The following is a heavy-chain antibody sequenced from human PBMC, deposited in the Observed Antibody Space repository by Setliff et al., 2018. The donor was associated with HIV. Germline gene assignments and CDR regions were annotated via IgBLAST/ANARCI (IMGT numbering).Heavy chain of an antibody. CDR1: GGSISSGSYY. CDR3: ARDPSIGYYYDSSGSYFDY. CDR2: IYASGTT. V-gene: IGHV4-61*02. D-gene: IGHD3-22*01. Sequence: PSETLSLTCTVSGGSISSGSYYWSWIRQPAGKGLEWIGRIYASGTTNYNPSLKSRVTISVDTSKNQFSLKLSSVTAADTAVYYCARDPSIGYYYDSSGSYFDYWGQGTLVTVSS. J-gene: IGHJ4*02.